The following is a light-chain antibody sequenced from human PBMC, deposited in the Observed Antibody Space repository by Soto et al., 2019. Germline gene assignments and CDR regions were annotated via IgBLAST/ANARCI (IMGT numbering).Light chain of an antibody. CDR1: SSDVGSYNY. Sequence: QSALTQPASVSGSPRQSITISCTGTSSDVGSYNYVSWYQQHPGKAPKLMIYEVRNRPSGVSDRFSGSKSGKTASLTIFGLQAEDEADYYCSSYTTSTTQVFGGGTQLTVL. J-gene: IGLJ7*01. CDR2: EVR. V-gene: IGLV2-14*01. CDR3: SSYTTSTTQV.